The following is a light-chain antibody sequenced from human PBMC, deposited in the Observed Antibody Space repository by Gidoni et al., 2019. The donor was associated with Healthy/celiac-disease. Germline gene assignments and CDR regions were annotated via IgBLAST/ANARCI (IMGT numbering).Light chain of an antibody. CDR3: QQRRNWHSLT. CDR1: QGVSSY. CDR2: DAS. Sequence: EIVLTQSPATLSLSPGERATLSCRASQGVSSYLAWYQQKPGQAPRLLIYDASNRATGIPARFSGSGPGTDFTLTISSLEPEDFAVYYCQQRRNWHSLTFXGXTKVEIK. J-gene: IGKJ4*01. V-gene: IGKV3D-11*01.